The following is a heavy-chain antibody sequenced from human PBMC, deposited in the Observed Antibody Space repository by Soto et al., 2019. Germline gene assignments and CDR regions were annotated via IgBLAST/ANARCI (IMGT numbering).Heavy chain of an antibody. CDR1: GGTFSSYT. J-gene: IGHJ6*02. D-gene: IGHD6-13*01. Sequence: QVQLVQSGAEVKKPGSSVKVSCKASGGTFSSYTISWVRQAPGQGLEWMGRIIPILGIANYAQKFQGRVTITADKSTSTAYMELSSLRSEDTAVYYCAAAGLYYYCGMDVWGQGTTVTVSS. CDR3: AAAGLYYYCGMDV. V-gene: IGHV1-69*02. CDR2: IIPILGIA.